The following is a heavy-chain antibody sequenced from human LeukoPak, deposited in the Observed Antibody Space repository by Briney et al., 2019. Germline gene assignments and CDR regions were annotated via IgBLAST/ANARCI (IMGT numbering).Heavy chain of an antibody. CDR2: INHSGST. CDR1: GGSFSGYY. D-gene: IGHD4-17*01. J-gene: IGHJ6*03. Sequence: SETLSLTCAVYGGSFSGYYWSWIRQPPGKGLEWIGEINHSGSTNYNPSLKSRVTISVDTSKNQFSLKLSSVTAADTAVYYCARAHYGDYVYYYYYMDVWGKGTTVTVSS. V-gene: IGHV4-34*01. CDR3: ARAHYGDYVYYYYYMDV.